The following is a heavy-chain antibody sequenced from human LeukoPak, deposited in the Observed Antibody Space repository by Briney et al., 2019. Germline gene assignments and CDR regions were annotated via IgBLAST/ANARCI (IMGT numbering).Heavy chain of an antibody. CDR1: GGSISSTGYC. CDR3: AKAGVRYFDSSGLYAFDF. J-gene: IGHJ3*01. D-gene: IGHD3-22*01. CDR2: IYYSGST. V-gene: IGHV4-39*01. Sequence: SETLSLTCAVSGGSISSTGYCWAWIRQPPGKGXXXIGTIYYSGSTYHNTSLKSRITMSVDTSRNQFSLKLSSVDAADTAVYYCAKAGVRYFDSSGLYAFDFWGQGTTVTVSS.